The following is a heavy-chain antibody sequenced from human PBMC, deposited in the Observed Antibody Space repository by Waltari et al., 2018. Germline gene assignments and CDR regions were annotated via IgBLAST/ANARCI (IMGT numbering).Heavy chain of an antibody. V-gene: IGHV4-59*01. Sequence: QVQLQESGPGLVKPSETLSLTCTVSGGSISSYYWSWIRQPPGKGLGWIGYIYYSGSTNYNPSLKSRVTISVDTSKNQFSLKLSSVTAADTAVYYCARATLVLGAFDIWGQGTMVTVSS. D-gene: IGHD6-13*01. J-gene: IGHJ3*02. CDR1: GGSISSYY. CDR2: IYYSGST. CDR3: ARATLVLGAFDI.